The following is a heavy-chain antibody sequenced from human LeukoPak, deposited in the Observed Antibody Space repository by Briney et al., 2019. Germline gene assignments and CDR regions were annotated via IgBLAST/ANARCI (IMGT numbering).Heavy chain of an antibody. V-gene: IGHV4-59*01. J-gene: IGHJ4*02. Sequence: SETLSLTCTVSGDSISFNYWNWIRQPPGKGLEWIAHIDYSGSTSYNPSLKSRLTISIDTSKDQFSLYLSSVTAADTGVYYCAKRIGSYWYWGQGTLVTVSS. CDR1: GDSISFNY. CDR3: AKRIGSYWY. D-gene: IGHD1-26*01. CDR2: IDYSGST.